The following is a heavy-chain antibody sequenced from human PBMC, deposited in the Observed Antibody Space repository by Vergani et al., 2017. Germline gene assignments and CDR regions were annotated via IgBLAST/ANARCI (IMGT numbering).Heavy chain of an antibody. CDR1: FDSIRNLY. CDR3: ASDTHSGQRADR. V-gene: IGHV4-59*11. J-gene: IGHJ5*02. CDR2: IHYSENT. Sequence: QVQLQESGPGLLKPSQTLSLICSVSFDSIRNLYCNWIRQPPGKGLEWIGTIHYSENTNYNPSLKTRVTISVDTSKNHFSLTLTSVTAADTAVYYCASDTHSGQRADRWGQGILVTVSS. D-gene: IGHD6-19*01.